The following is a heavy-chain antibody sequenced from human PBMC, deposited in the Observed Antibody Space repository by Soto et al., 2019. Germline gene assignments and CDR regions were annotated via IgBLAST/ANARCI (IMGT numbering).Heavy chain of an antibody. D-gene: IGHD6-6*01. J-gene: IGHJ6*02. CDR1: GGTFSSYA. V-gene: IGHV1-69*06. Sequence: QVQLVQSGAEVKKPGSSVKVSCKASGGTFSSYAISWVRQAPGQGLEWMGGIIPIFGTANYAQKFQGRVTITAEKSTSTAYMELSSLRSEDTAVYYCARGSSSPLTYYYYGMDVWGQGTTVTVSS. CDR2: IIPIFGTA. CDR3: ARGSSSPLTYYYYGMDV.